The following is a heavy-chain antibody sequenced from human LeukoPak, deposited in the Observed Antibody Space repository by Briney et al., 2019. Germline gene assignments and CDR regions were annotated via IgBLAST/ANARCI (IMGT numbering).Heavy chain of an antibody. J-gene: IGHJ4*02. Sequence: SETLSLTCAVYGGSFSGYYWSWIRQPPGKGLEWIGEINHSGSTNYNPSLKSRVTISVDTSKNQFSLKLSSVTAADTAVYYCASNSFDYYGSGSYSADYWGQGTLVTVSS. D-gene: IGHD3-10*01. CDR1: GGSFSGYY. CDR3: ASNSFDYYGSGSYSADY. CDR2: INHSGST. V-gene: IGHV4-34*01.